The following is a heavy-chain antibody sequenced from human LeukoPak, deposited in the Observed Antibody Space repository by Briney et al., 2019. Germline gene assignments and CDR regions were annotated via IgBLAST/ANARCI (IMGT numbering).Heavy chain of an antibody. V-gene: IGHV3-33*01. D-gene: IGHD5-18*01. CDR3: ARDPQHSMDV. Sequence: GGSLRLSRVASGYTFSSHGMHWVRQAPGKGLEWVAVLWYDGSTTYYADSVKGRFTISRDDSKNTLYLQMNSLRADDTAAYYCARDPQHSMDVWGQGTTVTVSS. CDR1: GYTFSSHG. J-gene: IGHJ6*02. CDR2: LWYDGSTT.